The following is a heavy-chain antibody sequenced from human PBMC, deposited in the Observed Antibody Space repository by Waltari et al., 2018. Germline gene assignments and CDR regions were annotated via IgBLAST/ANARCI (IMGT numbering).Heavy chain of an antibody. Sequence: QVQLVQSGPEVTKPGASVKVSCKASGYTFSNYGFSWVRQAHGQGLEWMGWISAKNRNANYAQKFQDRGTMTTDTSTSTAYMELRSLRSDDKAMYYCARDFEEDWNYGSYYYYGLDVWGHGTTVTVSS. CDR2: ISAKNRNA. CDR1: GYTFSNYG. CDR3: ARDFEEDWNYGSYYYYGLDV. D-gene: IGHD1-7*01. J-gene: IGHJ6*02. V-gene: IGHV1-18*01.